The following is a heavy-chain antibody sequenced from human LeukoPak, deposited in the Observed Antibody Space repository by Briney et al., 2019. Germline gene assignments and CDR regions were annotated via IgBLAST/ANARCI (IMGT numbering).Heavy chain of an antibody. J-gene: IGHJ4*02. V-gene: IGHV7-4-1*02. CDR1: GYTFSICA. CDR2: IDTKTGNP. Sequence: VASVKVSCKASGYTFSICAINWVRQAPGQGLEYMGWIDTKTGNPTYAQGFTGRFVFSLDTSVSTAYLQISSLKAEDTAVYYCAIHPSDSSGYLSYWGQGALVTVSS. CDR3: AIHPSDSSGYLSY. D-gene: IGHD3-22*01.